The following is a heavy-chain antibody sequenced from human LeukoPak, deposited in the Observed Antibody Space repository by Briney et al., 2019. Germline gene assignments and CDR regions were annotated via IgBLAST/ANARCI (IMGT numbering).Heavy chain of an antibody. V-gene: IGHV1-2*02. CDR2: INPNSGGT. Sequence: ASVKVSCKASGYTFTGYYMHWVRQAPGQGPEWMGWINPNSGGTNYAQKFQDRVTMTRDTSISTAYIDLSRLGSDDTAVYYCARERARYGGSYSWDYWGQGTLVTVSS. J-gene: IGHJ4*02. D-gene: IGHD1-26*01. CDR1: GYTFTGYY. CDR3: ARERARYGGSYSWDY.